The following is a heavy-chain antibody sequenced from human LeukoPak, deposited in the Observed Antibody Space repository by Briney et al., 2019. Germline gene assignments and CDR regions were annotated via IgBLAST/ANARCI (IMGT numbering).Heavy chain of an antibody. V-gene: IGHV3-7*01. CDR1: GLSFSSYW. CDR2: IKEEGSEK. Sequence: GGSLRLSCAASGLSFSSYWMSCVRGAPGKGLEWGANIKEEGSEKYYVDSVKGRFTISRDNAKNSPHLQMNTLRAEGTNTAVYYCARIRWYASSWYFDYWGQGTLVTVSS. J-gene: IGHJ4*02. CDR3: ARIRWYASSWYFDY. D-gene: IGHD6-13*01.